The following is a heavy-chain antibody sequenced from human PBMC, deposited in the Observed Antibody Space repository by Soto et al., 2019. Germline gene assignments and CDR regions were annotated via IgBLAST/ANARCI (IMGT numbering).Heavy chain of an antibody. CDR3: ARGQDIWNGYYNRYNWFDP. D-gene: IGHD3-9*01. J-gene: IGHJ5*02. CDR2: IYYSGST. V-gene: IGHV4-31*03. CDR1: GGSISSGGYY. Sequence: TLSLTCTVSGGSISSGGYYWSWIRQHPGKGLEWIGYIYYSGSTYYNPSLKSRVTISVDTSKNQFSLKLSSVTAADTAVYYCARGQDIWNGYYNRYNWFDPWGQVNLVTVSS.